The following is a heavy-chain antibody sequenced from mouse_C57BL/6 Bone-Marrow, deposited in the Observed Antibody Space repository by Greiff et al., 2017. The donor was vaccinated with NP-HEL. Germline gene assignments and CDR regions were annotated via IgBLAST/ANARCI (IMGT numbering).Heavy chain of an antibody. J-gene: IGHJ1*03. CDR1: GYAFSSYW. CDR2: IYPGDGDT. Sequence: VQLQQSGAELVKPGASVKISCKASGYAFSSYWMNWVKQRPGKGLEWIGQIYPGDGDTNYNGKFKGKATLTADKSSSTAYMQLSSLTSEDSAVYFCARGAVVERYLYFDVWGTGTTVTVSS. CDR3: ARGAVVERYLYFDV. V-gene: IGHV1-80*01. D-gene: IGHD1-1*01.